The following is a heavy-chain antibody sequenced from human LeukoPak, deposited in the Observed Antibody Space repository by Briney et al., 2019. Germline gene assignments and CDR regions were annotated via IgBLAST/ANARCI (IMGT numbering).Heavy chain of an antibody. CDR2: IRQDGREK. J-gene: IGHJ4*02. CDR1: GFTFSTYY. D-gene: IGHD5-12*01. V-gene: IGHV3-7*01. Sequence: GGSLRLSCVASGFTFSTYYMSWVRQAPGKGLEWVASIRQDGREKYYVDSVKGRFTISRDNAENSLYLQVNNLRADDTAVYYCARDRPQWLTLREFDHWGQGALVAVSS. CDR3: ARDRPQWLTLREFDH.